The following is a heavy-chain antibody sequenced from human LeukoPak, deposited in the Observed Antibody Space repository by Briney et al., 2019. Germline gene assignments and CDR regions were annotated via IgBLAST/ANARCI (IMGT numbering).Heavy chain of an antibody. D-gene: IGHD5-12*01. CDR1: GGSISSYY. Sequence: SETLSLTCTVSGGSISSYYWSWIRQPPGKGLEWIGYIYTSGSTNYNPSLKSRVTISVDTSKNQFSLKLSSVTAADTAVYYCARRGYADYYYGMDVWGQGTTVTVSS. CDR2: IYTSGST. V-gene: IGHV4-4*09. J-gene: IGHJ6*02. CDR3: ARRGYADYYYGMDV.